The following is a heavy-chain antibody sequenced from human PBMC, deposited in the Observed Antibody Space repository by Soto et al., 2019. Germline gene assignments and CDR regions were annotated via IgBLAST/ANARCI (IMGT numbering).Heavy chain of an antibody. CDR2: IYSGGST. CDR3: ATAKLLLPWLFDY. J-gene: IGHJ4*02. D-gene: IGHD1-26*01. V-gene: IGHV3-66*01. CDR1: GFIVSSNY. Sequence: GGSLRLSCAASGFIVSSNYMTWVRQAPGKGLEWVSLIYSGGSTYYADSVKGRFTISRDDSKNTLFLQMNSLRAEDTAVYYCATAKLLLPWLFDYWGQGTLVTVS.